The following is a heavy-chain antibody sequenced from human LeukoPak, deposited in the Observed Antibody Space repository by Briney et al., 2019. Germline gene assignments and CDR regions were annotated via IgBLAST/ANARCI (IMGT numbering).Heavy chain of an antibody. CDR3: ARRVSGSLYYFDY. CDR1: GGSISSYY. D-gene: IGHD3-10*01. V-gene: IGHV4-59*08. CDR2: IYYSGST. J-gene: IGHJ4*02. Sequence: PSETLSLTCTVSGGSISSYYWSWIRQPPGKGLEWIGYIYYSGSTDYNPSLKSRVTISVDTSKNQFSLKLSSVTAADTAVYYCARRVSGSLYYFDYWGQGTLVTVSS.